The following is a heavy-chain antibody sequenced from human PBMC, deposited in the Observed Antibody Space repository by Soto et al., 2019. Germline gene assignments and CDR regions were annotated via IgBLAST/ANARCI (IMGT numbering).Heavy chain of an antibody. CDR3: ARDQQGGFLYYDFWSGSPMDV. CDR2: IWYDGSNK. CDR1: GFTFSSYG. D-gene: IGHD3-3*01. V-gene: IGHV3-33*01. Sequence: GGSLRLSCAASGFTFSSYGMHWVRQAPGKGLEWVAVIWYDGSNKYYADSVKGRFTISRDNSKNTLYLQMNSLRAEDTAVYYCARDQQGGFLYYDFWSGSPMDVWGQGTTVTVSS. J-gene: IGHJ6*02.